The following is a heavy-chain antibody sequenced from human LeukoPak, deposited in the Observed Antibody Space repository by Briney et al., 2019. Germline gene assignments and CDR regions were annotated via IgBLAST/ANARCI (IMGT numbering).Heavy chain of an antibody. CDR3: ARGEQEMATMSIDY. Sequence: GGSLRLSCAASGFTFSSYSMNWVRQAPGKGLEWVSYISSSGSTINYADSVKGRFTISRDNAKNSLYLQMNSLRGEDTAVYYCARGEQEMATMSIDYWGQGNLVTVSS. CDR1: GFTFSSYS. D-gene: IGHD5-24*01. CDR2: ISSSGSTI. V-gene: IGHV3-48*01. J-gene: IGHJ4*02.